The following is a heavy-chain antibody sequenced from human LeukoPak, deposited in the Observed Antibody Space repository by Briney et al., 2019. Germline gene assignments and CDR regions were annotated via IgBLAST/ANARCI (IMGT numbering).Heavy chain of an antibody. CDR1: GFSFSNYN. V-gene: IGHV3-21*01. J-gene: IGHJ5*02. CDR3: ARDQTTRTSGSYYYWFDP. Sequence: TSGGSLRLSCAASGFSFSNYNMNWVRQAPGKGLEWVSSISASSIYINYADSVKGRFTISRDNAKNSLYLQMNSLRAEDTAVYYCARDQTTRTSGSYYYWFDPWGQGTLVTVSS. CDR2: ISASSIYI. D-gene: IGHD1-26*01.